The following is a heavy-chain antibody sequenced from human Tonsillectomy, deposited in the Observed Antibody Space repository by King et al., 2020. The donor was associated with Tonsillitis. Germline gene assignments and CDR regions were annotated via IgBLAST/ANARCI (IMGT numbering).Heavy chain of an antibody. CDR1: GFSFSSNA. D-gene: IGHD5-18*01. Sequence: VQLVESGGGVVQPGRSLRLSCAASGFSFSSNAMHWVRQTPDKGLQWVAVISYDGSNKYYADSVKGRFTVSRDNSKNTLYLQMNSLRADDTAVYYCARDPDGIQLGSGNMDVWGKGTTVTVSS. J-gene: IGHJ6*03. CDR3: ARDPDGIQLGSGNMDV. CDR2: ISYDGSNK. V-gene: IGHV3-30*01.